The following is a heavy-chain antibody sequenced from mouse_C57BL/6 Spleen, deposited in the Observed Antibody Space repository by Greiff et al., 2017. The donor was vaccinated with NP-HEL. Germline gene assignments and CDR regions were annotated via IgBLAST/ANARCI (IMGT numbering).Heavy chain of an antibody. V-gene: IGHV1-80*01. CDR1: GYAFSSYW. D-gene: IGHD4-1*01. CDR2: IYPGDGDT. CDR3: APNWDVPFDY. J-gene: IGHJ2*01. Sequence: VKLQESGAELVKPGASVKISCKASGYAFSSYWMNWVKQRPGKGLEWIGQIYPGDGDTNYNGKFKGKATLTADKSSSTAYMQLSSLTSEDSAVYFCAPNWDVPFDYWGQGTTLTVSS.